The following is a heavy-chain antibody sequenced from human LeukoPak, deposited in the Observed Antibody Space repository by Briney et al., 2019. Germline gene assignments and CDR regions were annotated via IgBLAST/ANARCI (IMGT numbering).Heavy chain of an antibody. D-gene: IGHD5-18*01. CDR2: IYYNRST. Sequence: SETLSLTCTVSGSSISSGEYYWIWIRQHPGKGLEWIGYIYYNRSTYYNPSLKSRVSISVDTSKNQFSLKLSSVTAADTAVYYCARDLLDTSMVHYWYFDLWGRGTLVTVSS. CDR3: ARDLLDTSMVHYWYFDL. CDR1: GSSISSGEYY. J-gene: IGHJ2*01. V-gene: IGHV4-31*03.